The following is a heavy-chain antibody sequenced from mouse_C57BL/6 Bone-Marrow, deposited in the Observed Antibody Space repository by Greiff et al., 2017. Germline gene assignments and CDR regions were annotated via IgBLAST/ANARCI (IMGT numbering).Heavy chain of an antibody. J-gene: IGHJ2*01. CDR2: IDPENGDT. CDR1: GFNIKDDY. V-gene: IGHV14-4*01. Sequence: EVQLQQSGAELVRPGASVKLSCTASGFNIKDDYMHWVKQRPEQGLEWIGWIDPENGDTEYASKFQGKATITADTSSNTAYLQLSSQTSEDTAVYYCTTGHYYYWGQGTTLTVSS. D-gene: IGHD1-1*01. CDR3: TTGHYYY.